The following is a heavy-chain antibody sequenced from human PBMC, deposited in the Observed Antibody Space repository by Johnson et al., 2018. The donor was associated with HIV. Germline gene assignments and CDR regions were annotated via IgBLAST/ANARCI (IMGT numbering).Heavy chain of an antibody. CDR3: AREVIVAGHGGAFDI. Sequence: VQLVESGGGVVRPGGSLRLSCAASGFTFSSYAMSWVRQAPGKGLEWVSVIYSGGSTYYADSVKGRFTISRDNSKNTLYLQMNSLRAEDTAVYYCAREVIVAGHGGAFDIWGQGTMVTVSS. CDR1: GFTFSSYA. D-gene: IGHD5-12*01. J-gene: IGHJ3*02. V-gene: IGHV3-66*01. CDR2: IYSGGST.